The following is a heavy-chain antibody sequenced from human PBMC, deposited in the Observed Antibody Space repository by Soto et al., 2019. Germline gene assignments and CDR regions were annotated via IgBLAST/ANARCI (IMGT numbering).Heavy chain of an antibody. CDR2: ISYDGSNK. CDR1: GFTFSSCA. V-gene: IGHV3-30-3*01. CDR3: ARDEGVAVAGFFDY. D-gene: IGHD6-19*01. J-gene: IGHJ4*02. Sequence: PGGSLRLSCAASGFTFSSCAMHWVRQAPGKGLEWVAVISYDGSNKYYADSVKGRFTISRDNSKNTLYLQMNSLRAEDTAVYYCARDEGVAVAGFFDYWGQGTLVTVSS.